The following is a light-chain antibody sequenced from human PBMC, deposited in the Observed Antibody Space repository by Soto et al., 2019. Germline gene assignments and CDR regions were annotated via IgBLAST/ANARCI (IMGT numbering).Light chain of an antibody. Sequence: EIVMTQSPATLSVSPGERATLSCRASQSVSNNLAWYQQKPGQAPRLLIYFASTRATGIPARFSGSGSGTEFTLTILCLQSEDFAVSSCQQYNKWPLTFGGGTKVETK. J-gene: IGKJ4*01. CDR3: QQYNKWPLT. CDR1: QSVSNN. CDR2: FAS. V-gene: IGKV3-15*01.